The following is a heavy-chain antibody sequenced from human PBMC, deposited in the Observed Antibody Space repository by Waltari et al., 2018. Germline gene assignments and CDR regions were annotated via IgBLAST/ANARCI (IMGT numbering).Heavy chain of an antibody. D-gene: IGHD3-10*01. J-gene: IGHJ4*02. CDR1: GFSFSDYY. V-gene: IGHV3-11*01. CDR2: ISGSGSTV. CDR3: TRPPGDRRRDY. Sequence: QVQLVDSGGGLVKPGGSLGLSWAASGFSFSDYYMGWIRQAPGKGLEWISYISGSGSTVYYADPVKGRFSISRDNGKNSLYLQMNSLRAEDTAVYYCTRPPGDRRRDYWGQGTLVTVS.